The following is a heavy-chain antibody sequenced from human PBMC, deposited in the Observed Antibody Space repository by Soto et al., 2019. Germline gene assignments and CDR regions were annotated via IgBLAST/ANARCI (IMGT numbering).Heavy chain of an antibody. Sequence: SETLSLTCAVYGGSFSGYYWSWIRQPPGKGLEWIGEINHSGSTNYNPSLKSRVTISVDTSKNQFSLKLSSVTAADTAVYYCASLYNWTNPYYYYGMDVWGQGTTVAVSS. J-gene: IGHJ6*02. D-gene: IGHD1-20*01. CDR2: INHSGST. CDR3: ASLYNWTNPYYYYGMDV. CDR1: GGSFSGYY. V-gene: IGHV4-34*01.